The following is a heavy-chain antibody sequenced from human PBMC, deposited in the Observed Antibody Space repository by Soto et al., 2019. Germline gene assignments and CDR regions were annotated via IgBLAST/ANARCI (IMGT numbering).Heavy chain of an antibody. CDR1: GGSVSSGSYY. CDR3: ARSPRVIAARPPYYSDY. CDR2: IYYSGST. D-gene: IGHD6-6*01. V-gene: IGHV4-61*01. J-gene: IGHJ4*02. Sequence: SETLSLTCTVSGGSVSSGSYYWSWIRQPPGKGLEWIGYIYYSGSTNYNPSLKSRVTISVDTSKNQFSLKLSSVTAADTAVYYCARSPRVIAARPPYYSDYWGQGTLVTVSS.